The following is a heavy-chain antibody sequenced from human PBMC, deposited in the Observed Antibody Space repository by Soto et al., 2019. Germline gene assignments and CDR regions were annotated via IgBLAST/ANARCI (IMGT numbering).Heavy chain of an antibody. J-gene: IGHJ5*02. Sequence: GGSLRLSCTASGFTFGDYAMSWFRQAPGKGLEWVGFIRSKAYGGTTEYAASVKGRFTISRDDSKSIAYLQMNSLKTEDTAVYYCTSRGYSGYDPYNWFDPWGQGTLVTVSS. CDR2: IRSKAYGGTT. CDR3: TSRGYSGYDPYNWFDP. CDR1: GFTFGDYA. V-gene: IGHV3-49*03. D-gene: IGHD5-12*01.